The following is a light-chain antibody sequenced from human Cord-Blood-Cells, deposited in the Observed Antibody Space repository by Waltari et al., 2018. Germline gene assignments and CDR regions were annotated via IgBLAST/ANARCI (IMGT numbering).Light chain of an antibody. J-gene: IGLJ2*01. CDR1: SSDVGRYNS. Sequence: QSALTQPASVSGSPGQSITISCTGTSSDVGRYNSVSWYQQHPAKAPKLMIYDVSKRPSGVSNRFSGSKSGNTASLTISGLQAEDEADYYCSSYTSSSTYVVFGGGTKLTVL. V-gene: IGLV2-14*01. CDR3: SSYTSSSTYVV. CDR2: DVS.